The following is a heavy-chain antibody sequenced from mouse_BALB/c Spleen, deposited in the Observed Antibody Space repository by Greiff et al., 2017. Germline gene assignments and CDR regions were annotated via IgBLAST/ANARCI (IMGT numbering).Heavy chain of an antibody. D-gene: IGHD1-1*01. Sequence: VQLQQSGTVLARPGASVKMSCKASGYTFTSYWMHWVKQRPGQGLEWIGAIYPVNSDTSYNQKFKGKAKLTAVTSTSTAYMELSSLTNEDSAVYYCTRNYGSRPYAMDYWGQGTSVTVSS. J-gene: IGHJ4*01. CDR3: TRNYGSRPYAMDY. CDR1: GYTFTSYW. CDR2: IYPVNSDT. V-gene: IGHV1-5*01.